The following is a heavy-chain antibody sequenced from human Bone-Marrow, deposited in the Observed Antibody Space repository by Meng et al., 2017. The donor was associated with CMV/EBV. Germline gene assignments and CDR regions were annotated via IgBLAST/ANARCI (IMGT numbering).Heavy chain of an antibody. CDR3: ARVEPSAMGWFDP. J-gene: IGHJ5*02. CDR2: LSFSGTT. V-gene: IGHV4-39*07. Sequence: VYGGSIKPRTSYWGWLRQPPGKGLEWIGSLSFSGTTYYNSSLKGRVTISVDTSKNQFSLRLNSVTAADTAVYYCARVEPSAMGWFDPWGQGILVTVSS. CDR1: GGSIKPRTSY. D-gene: IGHD2-2*01.